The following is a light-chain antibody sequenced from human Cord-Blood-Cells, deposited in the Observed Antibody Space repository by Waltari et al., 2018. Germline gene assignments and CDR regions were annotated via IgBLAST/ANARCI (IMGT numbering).Light chain of an antibody. V-gene: IGKV3-20*01. CDR1: QSVSSSD. Sequence: EIVLTQSPGTLSLSPGERATLSCRASQSVSSSDLAWYQQKPGQAPRLLIDGASSRATGIPDRFSGSGSGTDFTLTISRLEPEDFAVYYCQQYGSSPWTFGQGTKVEIK. CDR2: GAS. J-gene: IGKJ1*01. CDR3: QQYGSSPWT.